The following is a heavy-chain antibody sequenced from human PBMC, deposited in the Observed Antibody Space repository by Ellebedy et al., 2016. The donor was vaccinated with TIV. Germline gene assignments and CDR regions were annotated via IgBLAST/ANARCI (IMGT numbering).Heavy chain of an antibody. Sequence: GGSLRLSXAASGFTFSYFAMSWVRQAPGKGLEWVSTITNGGGYTYYADSVKGRFTISRDNSNNTLFLQMNSLRAEDTALYYCAKDNGGTPDHWFNPWGQGTLVTVSS. J-gene: IGHJ5*02. CDR1: GFTFSYFA. V-gene: IGHV3-23*01. CDR2: ITNGGGYT. CDR3: AKDNGGTPDHWFNP. D-gene: IGHD4-23*01.